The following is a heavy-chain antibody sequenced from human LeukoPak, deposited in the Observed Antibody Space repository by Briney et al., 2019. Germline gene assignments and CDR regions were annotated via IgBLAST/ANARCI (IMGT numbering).Heavy chain of an antibody. V-gene: IGHV3-7*01. CDR2: IKQDGSEK. CDR3: ARAHSSSLPLTYRY. CDR1: GFTFSSYW. Sequence: GGSLRLSCAASGFTFSSYWMSWFRQAPGKGLEWVANIKQDGSEKYYVDSVKGRFTMSRDNAKNSLYLQMNSLRAEDTAVYYCARAHSSSLPLTYRYWGQGTLVTVSS. J-gene: IGHJ4*02. D-gene: IGHD6-6*01.